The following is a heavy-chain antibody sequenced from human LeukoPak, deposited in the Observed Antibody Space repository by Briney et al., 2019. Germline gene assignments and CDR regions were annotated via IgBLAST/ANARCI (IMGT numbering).Heavy chain of an antibody. J-gene: IGHJ4*02. V-gene: IGHV4-59*01. CDR2: IYYSGST. D-gene: IGHD4-17*01. CDR1: GGSISSYY. Sequence: SETLSLTCTVSGGSISSYYWSWIRQPPGKGLEWSGDIYYSGSTNYNPSLKSRVTISVDTSKNQFSLKLSSVTAADTAVYYCASGRTMTTVTTSYYFDYWGQGTLVTVSS. CDR3: ASGRTMTTVTTSYYFDY.